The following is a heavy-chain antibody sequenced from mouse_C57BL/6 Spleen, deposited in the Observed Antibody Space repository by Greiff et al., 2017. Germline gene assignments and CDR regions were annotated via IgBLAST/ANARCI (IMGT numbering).Heavy chain of an antibody. CDR3: ARDYDYDVWFAY. D-gene: IGHD2-4*01. Sequence: EVQGVESGGGLVKPGGSLKLSCAASGFTFSSYAMSWVRQTPEKRLEWVATISDGGSYTYYPDNVKGRFTISRDNAKNNLYLQMSHLKSEDTAMYYCARDYDYDVWFAYWGQGTLVTVSA. J-gene: IGHJ3*01. V-gene: IGHV5-4*01. CDR1: GFTFSSYA. CDR2: ISDGGSYT.